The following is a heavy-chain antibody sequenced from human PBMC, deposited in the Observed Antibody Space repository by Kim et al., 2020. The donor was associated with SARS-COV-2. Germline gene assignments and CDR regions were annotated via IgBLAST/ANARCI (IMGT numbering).Heavy chain of an antibody. V-gene: IGHV3-23*01. Sequence: GRFTIARDNSKNELYLQMNSLRAEVTAVYYCAKDYSSYSYAPKWIFFFDYWGQGTLVTVSS. CDR3: AKDYSSYSYAPKWIFFFDY. J-gene: IGHJ4*02. D-gene: IGHD5-18*01.